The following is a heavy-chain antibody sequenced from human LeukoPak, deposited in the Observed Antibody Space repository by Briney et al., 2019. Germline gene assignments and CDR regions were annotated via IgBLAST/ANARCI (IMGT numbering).Heavy chain of an antibody. CDR3: ARGVLQPYDY. Sequence: XXQXXGXXLEWIGEINHSGSTNYNPSLKSRVTISVDTSKNQFSLKLSSVTAADTAVYYCARGVLQPYDYWGQGTLVTVSS. J-gene: IGHJ4*02. CDR2: INHSGST. V-gene: IGHV4-34*01. D-gene: IGHD2/OR15-2a*01.